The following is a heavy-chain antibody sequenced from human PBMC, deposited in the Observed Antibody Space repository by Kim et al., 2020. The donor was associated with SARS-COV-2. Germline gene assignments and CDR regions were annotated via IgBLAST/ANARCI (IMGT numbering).Heavy chain of an antibody. J-gene: IGHJ6*02. Sequence: SETLSLTCTVSGGSISSGSYYWSWIRQPAGKGLEWIGRIYTSGSTNYNPSLKSRVTISVDTSKNQFSLKLSSVTAADTAVYYCARGGLWFGEFSVWGQGTTVTVSS. CDR2: IYTSGST. V-gene: IGHV4-61*02. CDR3: ARGGLWFGEFSV. CDR1: GGSISSGSYY. D-gene: IGHD3-10*01.